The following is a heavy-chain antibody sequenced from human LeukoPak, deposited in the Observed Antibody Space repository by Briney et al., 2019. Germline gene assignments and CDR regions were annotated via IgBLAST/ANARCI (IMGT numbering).Heavy chain of an antibody. CDR2: IKSKTDGGTT. Sequence: GGSLRLSCAASGFTFSNAWMSWVRQAPGKGLEWVGRIKSKTDGGTTDYAAPVKGRFTISRDDSKNTLYLQMNSLKTEDTAVYYCTTAPMYYDFWSGYENWGQGTLVTVSS. CDR1: GFTFSNAW. J-gene: IGHJ4*02. CDR3: TTAPMYYDFWSGYEN. D-gene: IGHD3-3*01. V-gene: IGHV3-15*01.